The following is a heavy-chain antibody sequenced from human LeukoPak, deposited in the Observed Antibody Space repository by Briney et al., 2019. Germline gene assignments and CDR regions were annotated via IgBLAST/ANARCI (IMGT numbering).Heavy chain of an antibody. CDR2: INPNSGGT. Sequence: ASVKVSCKASGYTFTGYYMHWVRQAPGQGLEWMGWINPNSGGTNYAQKFQGRVTMTRDTSIGTAYMELSRLRSDDTAVYYCARAAVAAAGHFDYWGQGTLVTVSS. V-gene: IGHV1-2*02. CDR1: GYTFTGYY. D-gene: IGHD6-13*01. J-gene: IGHJ4*02. CDR3: ARAAVAAAGHFDY.